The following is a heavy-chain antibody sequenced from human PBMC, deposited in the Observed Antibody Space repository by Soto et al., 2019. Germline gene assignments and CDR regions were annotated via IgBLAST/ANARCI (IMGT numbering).Heavy chain of an antibody. J-gene: IGHJ6*03. CDR2: ISGSGGST. V-gene: IGHV3-23*01. Sequence: EVQLLESGGGLVQPGGSLRLSCAASGFTFSSYAMSWVRQAPGKGLEWVSAISGSGGSTYYADSVKGRFTISRDNSKNTLYPKMNSLRAEDRAVYYCAKATTCGDYVYYYYYMDVWGKGTTVTVSS. CDR1: GFTFSSYA. D-gene: IGHD4-17*01. CDR3: AKATTCGDYVYYYYYMDV.